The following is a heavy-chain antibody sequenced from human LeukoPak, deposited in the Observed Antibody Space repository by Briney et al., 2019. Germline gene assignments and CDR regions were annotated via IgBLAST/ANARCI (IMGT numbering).Heavy chain of an antibody. Sequence: GGSLRLSCAASGFTFSRYWMHWVRQAPGKGLVWVSRINTDGSSTSYADSVKGRFTISRDNAKNTLYLQMNSLRVEDTAVYYCTRGYPILDYWGQGTPVTVSS. CDR3: TRGYPILDY. J-gene: IGHJ4*02. CDR2: INTDGSST. V-gene: IGHV3-74*01. D-gene: IGHD3-16*02. CDR1: GFTFSRYW.